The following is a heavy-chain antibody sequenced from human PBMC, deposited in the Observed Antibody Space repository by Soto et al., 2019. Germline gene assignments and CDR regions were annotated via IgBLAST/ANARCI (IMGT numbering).Heavy chain of an antibody. Sequence: QLQLQESGPGLVKPSETLSLTCTVSGGSISSSSYYWGWIRQPPGKGLEWIGSIYYSGSTYYNPSLKSRVTISVDTSKNQFSLKLSSVTAADTAVYYCARRRFGEFAPIDYWGQGTLVTVSS. J-gene: IGHJ4*02. CDR1: GGSISSSSYY. CDR2: IYYSGST. V-gene: IGHV4-39*01. D-gene: IGHD3-10*01. CDR3: ARRRFGEFAPIDY.